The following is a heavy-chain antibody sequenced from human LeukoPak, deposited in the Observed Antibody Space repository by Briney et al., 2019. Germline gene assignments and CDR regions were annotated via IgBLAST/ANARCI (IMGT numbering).Heavy chain of an antibody. Sequence: PGGSLRLSCAASGFTVSSNYMSWVRQAPGKGLEWVSVIYSGGSTYYADSVKGRFTISRDNSKNTLYLQMNSLRAEDTAVYYCARDYYGSGSYYRIDYWGQGTLVTVSS. CDR1: GFTVSSNY. J-gene: IGHJ4*02. CDR3: ARDYYGSGSYYRIDY. V-gene: IGHV3-66*01. D-gene: IGHD3-10*01. CDR2: IYSGGST.